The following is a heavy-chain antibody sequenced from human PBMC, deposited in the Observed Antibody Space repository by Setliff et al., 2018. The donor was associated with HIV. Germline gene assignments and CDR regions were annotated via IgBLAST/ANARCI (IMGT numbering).Heavy chain of an antibody. CDR2: ISSTEAA. J-gene: IGHJ3*02. CDR1: GDSINSHF. Sequence: SETLSLTCTVSGDSINSHFWTWIRQSPRKGLEWIGFISSTEAAWYNPSRKSRVTMSIDTSKIHFSLTLSSVSGADTALYYCARGGKRAFDIWGQGAMVTVSS. CDR3: ARGGKRAFDI. V-gene: IGHV4-59*11.